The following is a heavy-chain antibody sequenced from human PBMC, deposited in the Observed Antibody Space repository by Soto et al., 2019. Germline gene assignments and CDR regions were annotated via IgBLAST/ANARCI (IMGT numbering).Heavy chain of an antibody. Sequence: EVQLVESGGGLVQPGGSLRLSCAASGFTFSSYWMHWVRQAPGKGLVWVSRINSDGSSTSYADSVKGRFTISRDNAKNTLYLQMNSLRAEHTAVYYSVRTSLVVAAATREDYWGQRTLVTVSS. CDR1: GFTFSSYW. D-gene: IGHD2-15*01. CDR2: INSDGSST. CDR3: VRTSLVVAAATREDY. J-gene: IGHJ4*02. V-gene: IGHV3-74*01.